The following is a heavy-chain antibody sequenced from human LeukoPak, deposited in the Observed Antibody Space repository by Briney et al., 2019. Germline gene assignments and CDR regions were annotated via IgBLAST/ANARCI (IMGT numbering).Heavy chain of an antibody. V-gene: IGHV3-30-3*01. Sequence: GGSLRLSCAASGFTFSSYAMHWVRQAPGKGLERVAVISYDGSNKYYADSVKGRFTISRDNSKNTLYLQMNSLRAEDTAVYYCARGSSSWYWVADYWSQGTLVTVSS. J-gene: IGHJ4*02. CDR3: ARGSSSWYWVADY. CDR1: GFTFSSYA. D-gene: IGHD6-13*01. CDR2: ISYDGSNK.